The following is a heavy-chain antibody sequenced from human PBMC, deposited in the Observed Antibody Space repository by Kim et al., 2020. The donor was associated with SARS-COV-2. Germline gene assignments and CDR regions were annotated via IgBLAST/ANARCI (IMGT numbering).Heavy chain of an antibody. V-gene: IGHV1-2*02. CDR3: ARDLGSGYYGSWSYYNAQTIVVANSFDC. CDR1: GYTFTGYY. Sequence: ASVKVSCKASGYTFTGYYMHWVRQAPGQGLEWMGWINPNSGGTNYAQKFQGRVTMTRDTSSSTAYIELSRLRSDDTAVYYFARDLGSGYYGSWSYYNAQTIVVANSFDCWGQGTMVTVSS. J-gene: IGHJ4*02. CDR2: INPNSGGT. D-gene: IGHD3-10*01.